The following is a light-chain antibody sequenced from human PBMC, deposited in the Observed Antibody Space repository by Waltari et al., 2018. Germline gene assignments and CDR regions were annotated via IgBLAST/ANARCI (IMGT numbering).Light chain of an antibody. CDR1: SSNLGADYD. V-gene: IGLV1-40*01. J-gene: IGLJ2*01. Sequence: HSVLTQPPSVSGAPGQRVTISCTGSSSNLGADYDVHWYQQLPGTAPKLLIYDNTKRPSDVPDRFSGSKSGTSASLDITGLQADDEADYYCQSFDSSLRGVVFGGGTKLTVL. CDR3: QSFDSSLRGVV. CDR2: DNT.